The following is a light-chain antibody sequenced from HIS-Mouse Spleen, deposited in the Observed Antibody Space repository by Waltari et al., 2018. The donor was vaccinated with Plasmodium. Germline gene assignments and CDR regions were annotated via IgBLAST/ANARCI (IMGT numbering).Light chain of an antibody. Sequence: SYELTQPPSVSVSPGQTARITCSGDALPKKYAYWYQQKSGQAPVLVMCEDSKRPSGIPERFSGSSSGTMATLTISGAQVEDEADYYGYSTDSSGNHRVFGGGTKLTVL. CDR1: ALPKKY. CDR3: YSTDSSGNHRV. J-gene: IGLJ3*02. V-gene: IGLV3-10*01. CDR2: EDS.